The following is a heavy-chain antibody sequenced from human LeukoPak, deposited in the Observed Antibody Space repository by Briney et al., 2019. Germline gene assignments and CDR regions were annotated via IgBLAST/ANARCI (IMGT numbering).Heavy chain of an antibody. J-gene: IGHJ3*02. D-gene: IGHD3-9*01. V-gene: IGHV4-59*01. CDR3: ATAWYYDILTSYSDDAFDI. CDR1: GGSISSYY. CDR2: IYYSGST. Sequence: SETLSLTCTVSGGSISSYYWSWLRQPPGKGLEWIGYIYYSGSTNYNPSLKSRVTISVDTSKNQFSLKLSSVTAADTAVYYCATAWYYDILTSYSDDAFDIWGRGTMVTVSS.